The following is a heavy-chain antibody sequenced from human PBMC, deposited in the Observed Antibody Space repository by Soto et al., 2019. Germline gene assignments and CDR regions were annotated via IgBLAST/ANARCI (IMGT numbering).Heavy chain of an antibody. Sequence: SETLSLTCTVSGGSISSGGYYWSWIRQHPGKGLEWIGYIYYSGSTYYNPSLKSRVTISVDTSKNQFSLKLSSVTAADTAAYYCARASPAYSYGGAYYYYYGMDVWGQGTTVTVSS. CDR1: GGSISSGGYY. CDR3: ARASPAYSYGGAYYYYYGMDV. D-gene: IGHD5-18*01. CDR2: IYYSGST. V-gene: IGHV4-31*02. J-gene: IGHJ6*02.